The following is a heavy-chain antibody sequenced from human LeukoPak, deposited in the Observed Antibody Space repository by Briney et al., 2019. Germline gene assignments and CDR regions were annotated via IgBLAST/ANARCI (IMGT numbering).Heavy chain of an antibody. V-gene: IGHV3-7*01. CDR2: IKQDGSEK. Sequence: GGSLRLSCAGSGFTFSNSWMGWVRQAPGKGLEWVANIKQDGSEKYYVDSVKGRFTISRDNAKNSLYLQMNSLRAEDTAVYYCAKDPVPAALVAPIDYWGQGTLVTVSS. D-gene: IGHD2-2*01. J-gene: IGHJ4*02. CDR1: GFTFSNSW. CDR3: AKDPVPAALVAPIDY.